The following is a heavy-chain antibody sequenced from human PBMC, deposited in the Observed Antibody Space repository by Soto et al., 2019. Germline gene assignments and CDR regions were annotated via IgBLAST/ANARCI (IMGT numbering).Heavy chain of an antibody. CDR1: RFPSSPYT. CDR2: ISSTGRTI. CDR3: ASSYGGNGHMAFDI. J-gene: IGHJ3*02. V-gene: IGHV3-11*01. Sequence: VGSGGALAKLGGSLSLSCEAPRFPSSPYTRSWFRQAPGKGLEWVSYISSTGRTIYYADSVKGRFTISRDDAKKSLFLQMNSLRAEDTAVYYCASSYGGNGHMAFDIWGQGTMVTVSS. D-gene: IGHD4-17*01.